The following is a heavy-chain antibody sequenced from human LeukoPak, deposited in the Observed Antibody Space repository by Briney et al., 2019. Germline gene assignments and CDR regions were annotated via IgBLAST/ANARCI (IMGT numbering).Heavy chain of an antibody. CDR2: INPNSGGT. Sequence: GASVKVSCKASGYTFTGYYMHWVRQAPGQGLEWMGWINPNSGGTNYAQKLQGRVTMTTDTSTSTAYMELRSLRSDDTAVYYCARVSTVTSRLYYYYYYYMDVWGKGTTVTVSS. CDR3: ARVSTVTSRLYYYYYYYMDV. J-gene: IGHJ6*03. V-gene: IGHV1-2*02. D-gene: IGHD4-17*01. CDR1: GYTFTGYY.